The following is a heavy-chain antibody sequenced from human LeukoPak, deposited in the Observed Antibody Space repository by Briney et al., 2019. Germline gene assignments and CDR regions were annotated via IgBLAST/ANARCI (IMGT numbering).Heavy chain of an antibody. CDR3: VRDGGVSGYDLLDY. J-gene: IGHJ4*02. CDR2: INQDGSKE. D-gene: IGHD5-12*01. CDR1: GFIFSNYW. V-gene: IGHV3-7*01. Sequence: GGSLRLSCTACGFIFSNYWMTWVCEAPGKGLEWVAQINQDGSKEYYIDSVKARFSISRDNARNSLSLQMNSLRAEDTAVYYCVRDGGVSGYDLLDYWGQGTLVTVSS.